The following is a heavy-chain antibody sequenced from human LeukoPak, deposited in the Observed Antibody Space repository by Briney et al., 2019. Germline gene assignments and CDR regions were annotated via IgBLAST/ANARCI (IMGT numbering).Heavy chain of an antibody. CDR3: ARDIDDVGALLDF. Sequence: SETLSLTCTISDDSISSNFWAWIRQPPGKGLEWIASINYSGRTYYNPSLMSRLTISVDTTKRQFSLKMTSVAAADTALYYCARDIDDVGALLDFWGQGTLVAVSS. CDR1: DDSISSNF. D-gene: IGHD1-26*01. V-gene: IGHV4-39*07. CDR2: INYSGRT. J-gene: IGHJ4*02.